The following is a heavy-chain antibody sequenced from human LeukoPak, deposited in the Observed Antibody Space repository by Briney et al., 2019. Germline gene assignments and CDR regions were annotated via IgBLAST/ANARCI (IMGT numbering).Heavy chain of an antibody. Sequence: ASVKVSCKASGYTFTSYGISWVRQAPGQGFEWMGWISAYNGNTNYAQKLQGRVTMTTDTSTSTAYMELRSLRSDDTAVYYCARNRYYDFWSGYSDWGQGTLVTVSS. V-gene: IGHV1-18*01. J-gene: IGHJ4*02. CDR2: ISAYNGNT. D-gene: IGHD3-3*01. CDR1: GYTFTSYG. CDR3: ARNRYYDFWSGYSD.